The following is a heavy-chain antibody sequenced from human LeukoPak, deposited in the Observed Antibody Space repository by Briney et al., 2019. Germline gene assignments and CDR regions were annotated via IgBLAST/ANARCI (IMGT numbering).Heavy chain of an antibody. D-gene: IGHD6-25*01. CDR1: GYTFTSYG. J-gene: IGHJ6*02. CDR3: ARGGLLSGGLDV. CDR2: ISAYNGNT. V-gene: IGHV1-18*01. Sequence: ASVKVSCKASGYTFTSYGFTWVRQAPGQGHEWMGWISAYNGNTNYAQKFQGRVTMTTDTSTSTVSMELRSLRSDDTAVYYCARGGLLSGGLDVWGLGTSVTVSS.